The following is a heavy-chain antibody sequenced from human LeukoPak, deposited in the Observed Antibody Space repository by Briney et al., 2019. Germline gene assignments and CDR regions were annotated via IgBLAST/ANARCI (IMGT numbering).Heavy chain of an antibody. CDR1: GGSISDYY. Sequence: SETLSLTCTVSGGSISDYYWNWIRQPPGKGLEWIGYVYYTGSTIYNPSLKSRVTISGDTSKNQFSLKLSSVTAADTAVYYCARGSRSSDYWGQGTLVTVSS. V-gene: IGHV4-59*01. CDR3: ARGSRSSDY. J-gene: IGHJ4*02. CDR2: VYYTGST.